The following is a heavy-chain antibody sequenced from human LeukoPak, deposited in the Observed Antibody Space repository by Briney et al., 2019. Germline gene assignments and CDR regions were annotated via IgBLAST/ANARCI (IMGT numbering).Heavy chain of an antibody. CDR2: ITGSGGDT. J-gene: IGHJ4*03. CDR1: GFTFSGYT. D-gene: IGHD7-27*01. CDR3: AKDGPDWGSYFDN. Sequence: GGCLRLSCAASGFTFSGYTMNWVRQGPGKGLEWVSAITGSGGDTHYADSVQGRFTFSRDNSKNTLYLQMNRLRAQDTAVYYWAKDGPDWGSYFDNWGEGAPVTVSS. V-gene: IGHV3-23*01.